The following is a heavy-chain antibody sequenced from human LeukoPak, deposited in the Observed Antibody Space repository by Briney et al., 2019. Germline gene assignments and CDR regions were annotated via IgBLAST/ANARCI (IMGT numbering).Heavy chain of an antibody. CDR2: IYTSGST. CDR3: ASDRGSGSYYNWYNWFDP. J-gene: IGHJ5*02. Sequence: SETLSLTCTVSGGSISSGSYYWSWIRQPAGKGLEWIGHIYTSGSTNYNPSLKSRVTISVDTSKNQFSLKLSSVTAADTAVYYCASDRGSGSYYNWYNWFDPWGQGTLVTVSS. D-gene: IGHD3-10*01. CDR1: GGSISSGSYY. V-gene: IGHV4-61*09.